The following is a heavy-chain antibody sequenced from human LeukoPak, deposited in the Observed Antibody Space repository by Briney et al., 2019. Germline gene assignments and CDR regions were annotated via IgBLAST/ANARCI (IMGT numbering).Heavy chain of an antibody. CDR1: GGSIRRGDYY. J-gene: IGHJ3*02. V-gene: IGHV4-30-4*08. CDR2: IYYSGST. Sequence: SETLSLTCTVSGGSIRRGDYYWRWIRQPPGKGLEWIGYIYYSGSTYYNPSLKSRVTISVDTSKNQFSLKLSSVTAADTAVYYCQGYSSGWSVFGYAFDIWGQGTMVTVSS. D-gene: IGHD6-19*01. CDR3: QGYSSGWSVFGYAFDI.